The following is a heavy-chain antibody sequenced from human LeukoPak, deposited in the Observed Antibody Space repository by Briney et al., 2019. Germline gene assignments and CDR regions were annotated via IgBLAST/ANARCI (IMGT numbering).Heavy chain of an antibody. V-gene: IGHV1-24*01. CDR1: GYTLTELS. D-gene: IGHD3-22*01. Sequence: GASVKVSCKVSGYTLTELSLQWRRQAPGKWLEWMGGFDPEDGETIYAQKFQGRVTMTEDTSTDTAYMELSSLRSEDTAVYYRATSAYWDSSGYAMFYWGQGTLVTVSS. CDR3: ATSAYWDSSGYAMFY. J-gene: IGHJ4*02. CDR2: FDPEDGET.